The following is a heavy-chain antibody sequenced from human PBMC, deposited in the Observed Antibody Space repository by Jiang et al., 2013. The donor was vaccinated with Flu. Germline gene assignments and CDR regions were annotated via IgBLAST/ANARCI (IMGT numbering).Heavy chain of an antibody. Sequence: SGFTFNSYAMHWVRQAPGKGLEWVAVISYDGSNKYYADSVKGRFTISRDSSKNTLYLQMNFLISEDTAVYYCARDSTSGWYGGAFDIWGQGTMVTVSS. D-gene: IGHD6-13*01. CDR1: GFTFNSYA. CDR2: ISYDGSNK. V-gene: IGHV3-30*01. J-gene: IGHJ3*02. CDR3: ARDSTSGWYGGAFDI.